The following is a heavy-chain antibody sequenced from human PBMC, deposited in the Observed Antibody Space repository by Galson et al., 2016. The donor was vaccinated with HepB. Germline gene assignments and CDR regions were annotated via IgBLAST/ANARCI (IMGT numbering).Heavy chain of an antibody. CDR1: GFTVSGNY. CDR3: ARALWGQSCSSTSCVTGGLDY. CDR2: IYSGGGT. V-gene: IGHV3-53*01. Sequence: SLRLSCAASGFTVSGNYLTWVRQAPGRAPECVSIIYSGGGTYYADSVKGRFTISSDSSKNTMYLQMNSLRVGDTAVYYCARALWGQSCSSTSCVTGGLDYWGPGTLVTVSS. J-gene: IGHJ4*02. D-gene: IGHD2-2*01.